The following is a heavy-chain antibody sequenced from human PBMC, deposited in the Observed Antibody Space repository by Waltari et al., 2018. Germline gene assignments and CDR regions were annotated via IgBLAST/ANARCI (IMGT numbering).Heavy chain of an antibody. CDR3: ASRPEFTSGSAIDF. J-gene: IGHJ4*02. CDR2: MYYTGST. V-gene: IGHV4-39*02. Sequence: QLQLQESGPGLVKPSETLSLTCTVSGGSIGSNNYYWVWVRQPPGKGLQWIGTMYYTGSTYHNPSLKSRVPISVDTSKNRFSLKLTSVTAADTAVYFCASRPEFTSGSAIDFWGQGTLVTVSS. D-gene: IGHD6-19*01. CDR1: GGSIGSNNYY.